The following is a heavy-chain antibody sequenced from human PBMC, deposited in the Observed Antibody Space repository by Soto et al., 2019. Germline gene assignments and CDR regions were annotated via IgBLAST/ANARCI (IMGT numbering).Heavy chain of an antibody. V-gene: IGHV3-33*01. D-gene: IGHD2-2*01. Sequence: PGGSLRLSCAASGFTFSSYGMHWVRQAPGKGLEWVAVIWYDGSNKYYADSVKGRFTISRDNSKNTLYLQMNSLRAEDTAVYYCASDSKEYPIDPWGQGTLGTVS. CDR3: ASDSKEYPIDP. CDR1: GFTFSSYG. CDR2: IWYDGSNK. J-gene: IGHJ5*02.